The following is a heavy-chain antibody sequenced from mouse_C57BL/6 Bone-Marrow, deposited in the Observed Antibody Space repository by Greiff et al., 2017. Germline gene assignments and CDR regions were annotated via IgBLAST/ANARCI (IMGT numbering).Heavy chain of an antibody. V-gene: IGHV1-54*01. Sequence: QVQLQQSGAELVRPGTSVKVSCKASGYAFTNYLIEWVKQRPGQGLEWIGVINPGSGGTNYNEKFKGKGTLTADKSSSTAYMQLSSLTSEDSAVYFCARWDWGAWFAYWGQGTLVTVSA. CDR2: INPGSGGT. CDR1: GYAFTNYL. CDR3: ARWDWGAWFAY. D-gene: IGHD4-1*01. J-gene: IGHJ3*01.